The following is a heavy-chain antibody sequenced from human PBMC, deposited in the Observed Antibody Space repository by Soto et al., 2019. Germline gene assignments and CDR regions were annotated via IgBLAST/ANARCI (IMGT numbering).Heavy chain of an antibody. CDR2: ITGGATNA. J-gene: IGHJ4*02. D-gene: IGHD6-6*01. CDR3: AKEAARPGPCDS. V-gene: IGHV3-23*01. CDR1: GFTFSSYP. Sequence: EVQLLESEGGLVQPGGSLRLSCEASGFTFSSYPMSWVRQAPGKGLEWISGITGGATNAYYADSVKGRITISRDNSKNTLYLQLNRLKAEDTAVYYCAKEAARPGPCDSWGQGTLVTVSS.